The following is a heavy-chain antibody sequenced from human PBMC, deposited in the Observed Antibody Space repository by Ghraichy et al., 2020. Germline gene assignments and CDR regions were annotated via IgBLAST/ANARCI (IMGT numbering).Heavy chain of an antibody. J-gene: IGHJ4*02. D-gene: IGHD3-16*01. CDR3: AGLRAPFYLERNSDSWAH. V-gene: IGHV4-39*01. CDR1: GGSINIRSYY. Sequence: ETLSLTCTVSGGSINIRSYYWGWIRQPPGKGLEWIGSIYYSGNTYYSPSLKSQVTISVDTSKNQFSLKLSSVTAADTAVYYCAGLRAPFYLERNSDSWAHWGQGTLVTVSS. CDR2: IYYSGNT.